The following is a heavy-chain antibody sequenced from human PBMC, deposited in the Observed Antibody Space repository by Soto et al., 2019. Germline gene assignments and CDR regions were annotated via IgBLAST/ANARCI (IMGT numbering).Heavy chain of an antibody. V-gene: IGHV1-46*01. CDR2: INPLPTSGST. Sequence: QVQLVQSGAEVKKPGASVKVSCKASGYIFTNYYIHWVRQAPGQGLEWMAIINPLPTSGSTNYAQEFQGRVTVTRDTSTSTVYMELNSLRSDDTAIYYCARDLAAAVYWGQGTLVTVSS. CDR1: GYIFTNYY. J-gene: IGHJ4*02. CDR3: ARDLAAAVY. D-gene: IGHD6-13*01.